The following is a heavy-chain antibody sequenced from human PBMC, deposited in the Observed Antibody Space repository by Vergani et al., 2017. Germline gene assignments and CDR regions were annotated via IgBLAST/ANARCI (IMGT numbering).Heavy chain of an antibody. D-gene: IGHD3-3*01. CDR1: GFTFSSYA. CDR3: ATYRGLRFLEWLSGDY. Sequence: EVQLLESGGGLVQPGGSLRLSCAASGFTFSSYAMSWVRQAPGKGLEWVSAISGSGGSTYYADSVKGRFTISRDDSKNSLYLQMNSLRAEDTAVYYCATYRGLRFLEWLSGDYWGQGTLVTVSS. CDR2: ISGSGGST. J-gene: IGHJ4*02. V-gene: IGHV3-23*01.